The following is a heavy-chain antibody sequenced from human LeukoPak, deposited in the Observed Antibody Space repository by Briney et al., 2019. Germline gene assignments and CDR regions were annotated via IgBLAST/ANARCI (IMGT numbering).Heavy chain of an antibody. V-gene: IGHV3-23*01. J-gene: IGHJ3*02. CDR3: AKVPFFWSGVNDAFDI. Sequence: PGGSLRLSCAASGFTFSSYAMSWVRQAPGKGLEWVSAISGSGGSTYYADSVKGRFTISRDNSKNTLYLQMNSLRAEDTAVYYCAKVPFFWSGVNDAFDIWGQGTMVTVSS. CDR2: ISGSGGST. CDR1: GFTFSSYA. D-gene: IGHD3-3*01.